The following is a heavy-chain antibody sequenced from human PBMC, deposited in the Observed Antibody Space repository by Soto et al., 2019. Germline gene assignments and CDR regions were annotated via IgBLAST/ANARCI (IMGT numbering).Heavy chain of an antibody. J-gene: IGHJ4*02. CDR1: GFTFSSYS. CDR3: ARDKLDIVATAEKYFDY. CDR2: ISSSSSYI. D-gene: IGHD5-12*01. V-gene: IGHV3-21*01. Sequence: PGGSLRLSCAASGFTFSSYSMNWVRQAPGKGLEWVSSISSSSSYIYYADSVKGRFTISRDNAKNSLYLQMNSLRAEDTAVYYCARDKLDIVATAEKYFDYWGQGTLVTVSS.